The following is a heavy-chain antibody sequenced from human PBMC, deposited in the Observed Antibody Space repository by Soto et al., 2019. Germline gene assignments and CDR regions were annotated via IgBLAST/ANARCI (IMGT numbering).Heavy chain of an antibody. J-gene: IGHJ4*02. V-gene: IGHV3-23*01. CDR3: ANQPLAARHTDY. CDR1: GFTFSNYA. D-gene: IGHD6-6*01. CDR2: ISGSGDNT. Sequence: EVPLLESGGGLVQPGGSLRLSCAASGFTFSNYAMTWVRQAPGKGLEWVSTISGSGDNTYYADSVRGRFTISRDNSKNTLYLQMNSLSADDTAVYYCANQPLAARHTDYWGQGTLVTVSS.